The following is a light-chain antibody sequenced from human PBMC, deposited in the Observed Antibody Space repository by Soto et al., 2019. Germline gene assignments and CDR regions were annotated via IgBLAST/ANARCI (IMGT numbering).Light chain of an antibody. Sequence: EIVLTQSPATLSLSPGERATLSCRASQSVGSSLAWYQQKPGQAPRLLIYDASNRATGIPARLSGGGSGTDFTLTISSLEPKDFAVYYCQQRSNWWTFGQGTKVDIK. V-gene: IGKV3-11*01. CDR2: DAS. CDR1: QSVGSS. J-gene: IGKJ1*01. CDR3: QQRSNWWT.